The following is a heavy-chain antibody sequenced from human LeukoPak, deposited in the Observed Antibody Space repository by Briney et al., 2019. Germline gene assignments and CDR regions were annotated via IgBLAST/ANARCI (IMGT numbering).Heavy chain of an antibody. CDR1: GGSISISNYY. D-gene: IGHD6-6*01. Sequence: PSETLSLTCTVSGGSISISNYYWGWIRQPLGKGLEWIASIYYSGYTFYNPSLKSRVTMSVDTSKNQFSLKLSSVTAADTAVYYCARGRYEYSSSWFDYWGQGTLVTVSS. CDR3: ARGRYEYSSSWFDY. CDR2: IYYSGYT. J-gene: IGHJ5*01. V-gene: IGHV4-39*07.